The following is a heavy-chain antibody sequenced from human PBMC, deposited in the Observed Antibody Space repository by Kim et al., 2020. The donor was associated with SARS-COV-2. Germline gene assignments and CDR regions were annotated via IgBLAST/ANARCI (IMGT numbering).Heavy chain of an antibody. CDR3: ARNDILTGYPPDY. Sequence: TPSLKTRVTISLDTSKNQFSLTLTSVTAADPAVYYCARNDILTGYPPDYWGQGTLVTVSS. D-gene: IGHD3-9*01. J-gene: IGHJ4*02. V-gene: IGHV4-34*01.